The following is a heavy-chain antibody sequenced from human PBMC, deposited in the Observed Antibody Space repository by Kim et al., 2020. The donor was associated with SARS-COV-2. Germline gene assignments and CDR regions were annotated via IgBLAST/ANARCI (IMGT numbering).Heavy chain of an antibody. Sequence: SGKGRFTISRDNANNVLSLQMNSLRAEDTAVYYCAREEAESYDFVHCYMDVWGKGTTVTVSS. V-gene: IGHV3-11*01. J-gene: IGHJ6*03. D-gene: IGHD3-3*01. CDR3: AREEAESYDFVHCYMDV.